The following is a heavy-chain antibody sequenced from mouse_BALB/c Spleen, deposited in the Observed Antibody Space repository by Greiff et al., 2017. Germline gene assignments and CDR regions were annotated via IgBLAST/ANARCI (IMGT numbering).Heavy chain of an antibody. Sequence: EVQRVESGGGLVQPGGSRKLSCAASGFTFSSFGMHWVRQAPEKGLEWVAYISSGSSTIYYADTVKGRFTISRDNTKNTLFLQMTSLRSEDTAMYYGARGGYYRDDGTYAMDYWGQGTSVTVSS. CDR3: ARGGYYRDDGTYAMDY. D-gene: IGHD2-14*01. J-gene: IGHJ4*01. CDR1: GFTFSSFG. V-gene: IGHV5-17*02. CDR2: ISSGSSTI.